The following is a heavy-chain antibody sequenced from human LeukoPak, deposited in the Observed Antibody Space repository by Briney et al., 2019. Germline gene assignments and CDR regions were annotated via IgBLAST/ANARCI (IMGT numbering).Heavy chain of an antibody. D-gene: IGHD6-6*01. J-gene: IGHJ4*02. CDR2: ISGSGGST. V-gene: IGHV3-23*01. CDR1: GFTFSSYA. CDR3: AKRWHSSSYYDY. Sequence: GGSLRLSCAASGFTFSSYAMSWVRQAPGKGLEWVSAISGSGGSTYYADSVKGRFTISRDNSKNRLYLQMNSVRAEDTAVYYCAKRWHSSSYYDYWGQGTLVTVSS.